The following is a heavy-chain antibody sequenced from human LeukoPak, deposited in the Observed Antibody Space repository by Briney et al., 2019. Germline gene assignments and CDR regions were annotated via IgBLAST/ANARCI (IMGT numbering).Heavy chain of an antibody. V-gene: IGHV4-61*02. CDR2: IYTSGST. CDR1: GGSISSGSYY. Sequence: PSETLSLTCTVSGGSISSGSYYWSWIRQPAGKGLEWIGRIYTSGSTNYNPSLKSRVTISVDTSKNQFSLKLSSVTAADTAVYYCASEIKSGAFDIWGQGTMVTVSS. D-gene: IGHD5-24*01. J-gene: IGHJ3*02. CDR3: ASEIKSGAFDI.